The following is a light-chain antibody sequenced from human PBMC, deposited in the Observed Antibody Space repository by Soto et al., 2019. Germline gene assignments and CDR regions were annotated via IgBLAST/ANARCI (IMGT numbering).Light chain of an antibody. CDR1: SSDVGGYNY. V-gene: IGLV2-11*01. CDR3: CSYAGSYSWV. CDR2: DVS. Sequence: QSALTQPRSVSGSPGQSVTISCTGTSSDVGGYNYVSWYQQHPGTAPKLMIYDVSKRPSGVPDRFSGSKSGNTASLTISGLQAEDEADYYCCSYAGSYSWVFGGGTKVTVL. J-gene: IGLJ2*01.